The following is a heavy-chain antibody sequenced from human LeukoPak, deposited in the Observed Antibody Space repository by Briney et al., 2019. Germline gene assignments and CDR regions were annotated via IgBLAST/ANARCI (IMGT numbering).Heavy chain of an antibody. CDR3: ARAARYSSGWSLVYGMDV. D-gene: IGHD6-19*01. CDR2: INHSGST. V-gene: IGHV4-34*01. Sequence: SETLSLTCTVYGGSFSGYYWSWIRQPPGKGLEWIGEINHSGSTNYNPSLKSRVTISVDTSKNQFSLKLISVTAADTAVYYCARAARYSSGWSLVYGMDVWGKGTTVTVSS. J-gene: IGHJ6*04. CDR1: GGSFSGYY.